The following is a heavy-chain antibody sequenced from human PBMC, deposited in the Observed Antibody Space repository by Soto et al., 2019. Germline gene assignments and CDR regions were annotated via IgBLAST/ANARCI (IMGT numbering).Heavy chain of an antibody. CDR3: ARVDGRGWVDAFDI. D-gene: IGHD6-19*01. J-gene: IGHJ3*02. CDR1: GGSVSSGDYY. V-gene: IGHV4-61*08. Sequence: QVQLQESGPGLVKPSETLSLTCTVSGGSVSSGDYYWSWIRQPPGKGLEWIGYIHYSGSTNYNPSLKTRDTVSLDTSKKQFSLKLRSVTAADTAVYHCARVDGRGWVDAFDIWGQGTMVTVSS. CDR2: IHYSGST.